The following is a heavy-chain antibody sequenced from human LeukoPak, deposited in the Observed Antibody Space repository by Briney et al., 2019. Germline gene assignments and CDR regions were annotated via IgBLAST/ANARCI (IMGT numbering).Heavy chain of an antibody. V-gene: IGHV1-69*13. CDR2: IIPIFGTA. CDR1: AYTFTSYA. CDR3: ARVYGSGSFYYYYMDV. Sequence: SVKVSCKASAYTFTSYAISWVRQAPGQGLEWMGGIIPIFGTANYAQKFQGRVTITADESTSTAYMELSSLRSEDTAVYYYARVYGSGSFYYYYMDVWGKGTTVTISS. J-gene: IGHJ6*03. D-gene: IGHD3-10*01.